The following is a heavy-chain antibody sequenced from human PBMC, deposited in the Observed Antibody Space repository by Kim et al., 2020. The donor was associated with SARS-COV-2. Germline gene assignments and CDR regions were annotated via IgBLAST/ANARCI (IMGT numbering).Heavy chain of an antibody. CDR3: ARDIGGPQPRYYYGMDV. V-gene: IGHV1-69*04. D-gene: IGHD2-2*01. Sequence: FQGRVTITADKSTSTAYMELSSLRSEDTAVYYCARDIGGPQPRYYYGMDVWGQGTTVTVSS. J-gene: IGHJ6*02.